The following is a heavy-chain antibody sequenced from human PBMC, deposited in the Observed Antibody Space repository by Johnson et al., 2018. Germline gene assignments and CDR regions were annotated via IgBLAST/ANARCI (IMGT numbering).Heavy chain of an antibody. CDR2: ISWNSGSI. D-gene: IGHD5-12*01. CDR1: GFTFDDYA. Sequence: VQLVESGGGLVQPGRSLRLSCAASGFTFDDYAMHWVRQAPGKGLEWVSGISWNSGSIGYVDSVKGRFTISRDNAKKSLNLQMNSLRTDDTALYYCAKDIGATNSYGMDLWGQGTTVIVSS. J-gene: IGHJ6*02. CDR3: AKDIGATNSYGMDL. V-gene: IGHV3-9*01.